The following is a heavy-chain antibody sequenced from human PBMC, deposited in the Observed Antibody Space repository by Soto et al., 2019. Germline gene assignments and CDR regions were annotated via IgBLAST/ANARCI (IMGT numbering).Heavy chain of an antibody. CDR1: GFTFSAFA. D-gene: IGHD6-13*01. CDR2: ISGSGDST. Sequence: EVQLLESGGGLVQPGGSLRLSCAASGFTFSAFAMSWVRQAPGKGLEWVSAISGSGDSTYYADSVKGRFTISRDISKNTLYLQMNTLRAEDTALYYCAKSYSSNWYDYFDYWGQGTLVTDSS. V-gene: IGHV3-23*01. CDR3: AKSYSSNWYDYFDY. J-gene: IGHJ4*02.